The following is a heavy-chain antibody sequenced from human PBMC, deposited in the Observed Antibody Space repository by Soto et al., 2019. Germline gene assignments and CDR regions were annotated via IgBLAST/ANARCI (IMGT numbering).Heavy chain of an antibody. CDR3: VKGRGSGNYGGILDS. J-gene: IGHJ4*02. CDR1: GFTFSSYS. Sequence: PGGSLRLSCAASGFTFSSYSMHWVRQTPGKGLEWVAVISHDESNRFYADSVKGRFAISRDNSKNTLSLQMSGLRTEDTAVYYCVKGRGSGNYGGILDSWGQGTLVTVSS. D-gene: IGHD3-10*01. V-gene: IGHV3-30*09. CDR2: ISHDESNR.